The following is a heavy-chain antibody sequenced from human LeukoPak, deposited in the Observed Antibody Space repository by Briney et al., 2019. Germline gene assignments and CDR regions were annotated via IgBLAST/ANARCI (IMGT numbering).Heavy chain of an antibody. V-gene: IGHV3-7*01. CDR3: ARSPATGTVDY. Sequence: PGGSLRLSCAASGFTFSTYSMSWVRQAPGRGLEWVANINQPGTEQYYVDSVNGRFTISRDNAKNLLYLQMNSLRAEDTAVYYCARSPATGTVDYWGQGTLVTVSS. CDR1: GFTFSTYS. D-gene: IGHD1-1*01. J-gene: IGHJ4*02. CDR2: INQPGTEQ.